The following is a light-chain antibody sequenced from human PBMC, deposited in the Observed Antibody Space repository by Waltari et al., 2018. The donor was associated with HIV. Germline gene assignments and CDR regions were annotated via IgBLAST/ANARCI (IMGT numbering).Light chain of an antibody. CDR3: GAWDSSLSAVV. V-gene: IGLV1-51*01. Sequence: QSVLTQPPSVSAAPGQKVTISCSGSSPHIGNNSVSWYQQLPGTAPKPLIYDNNKRPSGIPDRFSGSKSGTSATLGITGLQTGDEADYYCGAWDSSLSAVVFGGGTKLTVL. CDR1: SPHIGNNS. J-gene: IGLJ2*01. CDR2: DNN.